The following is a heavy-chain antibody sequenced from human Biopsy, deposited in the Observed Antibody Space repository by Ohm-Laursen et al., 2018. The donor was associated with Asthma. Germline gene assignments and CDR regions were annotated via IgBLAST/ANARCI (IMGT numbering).Heavy chain of an antibody. J-gene: IGHJ4*01. CDR1: GFTFSTSW. CDR2: IKEDGSEK. D-gene: IGHD3-22*01. CDR3: AKSADYYDSTDYLDF. Sequence: SLRLSCTASGFTFSTSWMTWVRQAPGKGLEWVANIKEDGSEKNYVDSVKGRFTISRDNAKNSLYLQMQSLRPEDTAFYYCAKSADYYDSTDYLDFWGRGTLVTASS. V-gene: IGHV3-7*05.